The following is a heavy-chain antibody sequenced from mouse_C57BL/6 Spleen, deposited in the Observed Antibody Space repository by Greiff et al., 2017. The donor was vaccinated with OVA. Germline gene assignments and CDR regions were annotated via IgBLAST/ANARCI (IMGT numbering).Heavy chain of an antibody. D-gene: IGHD2-4*01. V-gene: IGHV1-82*01. Sequence: VKLQQSGPELVKPGASVKISCKASGYAFSSSWMNWVKQRPGKGLEWIGRIYPGDGDTNYNGKFKGKATLTADKSSSTAYMQLSSLTSEDSAVYFCALIYYDYGDVWGTGTTVTVSS. J-gene: IGHJ1*03. CDR1: GYAFSSSW. CDR2: IYPGDGDT. CDR3: ALIYYDYGDV.